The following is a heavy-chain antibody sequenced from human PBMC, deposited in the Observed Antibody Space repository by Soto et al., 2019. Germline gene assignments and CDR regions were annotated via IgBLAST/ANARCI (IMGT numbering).Heavy chain of an antibody. Sequence: GGSLRLSCAASGFTFSSYAMHWVRQAPGKGLEWVAVISYDGSNKYYADSVKGRFTISRDNSKNTLYLQMNSLRAEDTAVYYCASDNRWFGELSVSMDVWGQGTTVTVSS. D-gene: IGHD3-10*01. CDR3: ASDNRWFGELSVSMDV. CDR1: GFTFSSYA. V-gene: IGHV3-30-3*01. J-gene: IGHJ6*02. CDR2: ISYDGSNK.